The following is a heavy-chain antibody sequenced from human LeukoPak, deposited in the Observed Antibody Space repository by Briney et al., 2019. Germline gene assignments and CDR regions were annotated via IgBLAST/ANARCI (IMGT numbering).Heavy chain of an antibody. CDR3: ARGDYVGRYYFDY. J-gene: IGHJ4*02. CDR1: GFTFSSYW. Sequence: QTGGSLRLSCAAAGFTFSSYWMSWVRQAPGKGLEWVANIKQDGSEKYYVDSVKGRFTISRDNAKDSLYLQMNSLRAEDTAVYYCARGDYVGRYYFDYWGQGTLVTVSS. D-gene: IGHD4-17*01. V-gene: IGHV3-7*01. CDR2: IKQDGSEK.